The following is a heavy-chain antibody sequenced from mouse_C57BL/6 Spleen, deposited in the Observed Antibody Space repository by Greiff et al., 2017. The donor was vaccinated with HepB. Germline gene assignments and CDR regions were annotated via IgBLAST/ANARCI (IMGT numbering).Heavy chain of an antibody. J-gene: IGHJ3*01. CDR2: IDPENGDT. CDR1: GFNIKDDY. V-gene: IGHV14-4*01. CDR3: TIRGITTVVEEGFAY. D-gene: IGHD1-1*01. Sequence: EVKLMESGAELVRPGASVKLSCTASGFNIKDDYMHWVKQRPEQGLEWIGWIDPENGDTEYASKFQGKATITADTSSNTAYLQLSSLTSEDTAVYYCTIRGITTVVEEGFAYWGQGTLVTVSA.